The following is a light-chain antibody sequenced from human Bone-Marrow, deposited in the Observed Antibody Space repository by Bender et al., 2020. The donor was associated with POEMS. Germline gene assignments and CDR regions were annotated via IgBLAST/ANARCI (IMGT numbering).Light chain of an antibody. J-gene: IGLJ2*01. Sequence: SYELTQPPSVSVSPGQTASITCSGYKLGDKYACWYQQKPGQSPLLVIYQDDKRPSGIPERFSGSNSGNTATLTISEAQALDEAVYYCCSYARNGNVFGGGTKLTVL. CDR2: QDD. CDR3: CSYARNGNV. CDR1: KLGDKY. V-gene: IGLV3-1*01.